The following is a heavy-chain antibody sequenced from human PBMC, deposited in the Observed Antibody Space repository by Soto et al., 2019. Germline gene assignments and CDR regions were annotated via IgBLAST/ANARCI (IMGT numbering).Heavy chain of an antibody. CDR3: ARDGSWRLDY. Sequence: SDTLSLTFAVYGWSFSGYYWSWIRQPPGKGLEWIGEINHSGSTNYNPSLKSRVTISVDTSKNQFSLKLSSMTAEDTAVYYCARDGSWRLDYWGQGALVSVSS. CDR2: INHSGST. V-gene: IGHV4-34*01. D-gene: IGHD6-13*01. CDR1: GWSFSGYY. J-gene: IGHJ4*02.